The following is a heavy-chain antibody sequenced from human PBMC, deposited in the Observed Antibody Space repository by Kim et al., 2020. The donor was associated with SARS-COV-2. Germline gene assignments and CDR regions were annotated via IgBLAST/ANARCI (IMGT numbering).Heavy chain of an antibody. CDR3: ARSDSSGFAF. D-gene: IGHD3-22*01. V-gene: IGHV5-51*01. J-gene: IGHJ4*02. CDR2: ISPDDSTV. Sequence: ESLKISCQASGYYFIAYWIAWVRQMPGQGLEWMGIISPDDSTVRYSPSFQGQVTISADKSVNIVYLQWSSVKASDTAMYFCARSDSSGFAFWGQGTPVTVSS. CDR1: GYYFIAYW.